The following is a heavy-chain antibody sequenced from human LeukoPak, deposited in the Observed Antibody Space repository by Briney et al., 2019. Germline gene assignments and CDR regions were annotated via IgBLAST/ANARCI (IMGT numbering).Heavy chain of an antibody. J-gene: IGHJ4*02. CDR3: VKGLSDDLLTGTSKY. CDR1: GFTFSNYA. V-gene: IGHV3-23*01. D-gene: IGHD3-9*01. CDR2: ISGSGGTT. Sequence: GGSLRLSCAASGFTFSNYAMSWVRQAPGKGLAWVSIISGSGGTTYYGDSVKGRFTISRDNSKNTLFLQMNSLRAEDTAVYYCVKGLSDDLLTGTSKYWGQGTLVAVSS.